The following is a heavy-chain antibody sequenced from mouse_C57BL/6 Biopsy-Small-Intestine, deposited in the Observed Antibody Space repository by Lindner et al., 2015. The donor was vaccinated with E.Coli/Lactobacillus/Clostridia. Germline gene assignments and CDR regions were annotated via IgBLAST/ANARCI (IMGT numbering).Heavy chain of an antibody. Sequence: SVKVSCKASGYSFTNDGIGWVRQAPGQGLEWMGWISGYNGNTDYAQKFQGRVTMTTDTSTSTAYMELRSLRSDDTAIYYCAKFTAMVSVYYYYRLDVWGQGTTVTVSS. CDR3: AKFTAMVSVYYYYRLDV. V-gene: IGHV1-63*02. D-gene: IGHD2-2*01. J-gene: IGHJ1*01. CDR1: GYSFTNDG. CDR2: ISGYNGNT.